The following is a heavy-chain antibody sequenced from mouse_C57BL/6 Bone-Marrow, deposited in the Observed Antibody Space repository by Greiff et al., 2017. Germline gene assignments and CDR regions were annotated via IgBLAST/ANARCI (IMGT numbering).Heavy chain of an antibody. D-gene: IGHD2-2*01. J-gene: IGHJ4*01. V-gene: IGHV1-7*01. Sequence: VQLQQSGAELAKPGASVKLSCKASGYTFTSYWMHWVKQRPGQGLEWIGYINPSSGYTKYNQKFKDKATLTADKSSSTAYMQLSSLTYEDSAVYYCAFLLWLRRDAMDYWGQGTSVTVSS. CDR3: AFLLWLRRDAMDY. CDR2: INPSSGYT. CDR1: GYTFTSYW.